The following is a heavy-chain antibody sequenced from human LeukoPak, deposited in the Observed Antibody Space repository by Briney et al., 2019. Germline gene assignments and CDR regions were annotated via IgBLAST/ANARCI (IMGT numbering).Heavy chain of an antibody. CDR1: GYTFTSYG. CDR3: ARAGYDILTGYYPFDY. CDR2: ISAYNGNT. V-gene: IGHV1-18*01. D-gene: IGHD3-9*01. J-gene: IGHJ4*02. Sequence: AASVKVSCKASGYTFTSYGISWVRQAPGQGLEWMGWISAYNGNTNYAQKLQGRVTMTTDTSTSTAYMELRSLRSDDTAVYYCARAGYDILTGYYPFDYWGQGTLVTASS.